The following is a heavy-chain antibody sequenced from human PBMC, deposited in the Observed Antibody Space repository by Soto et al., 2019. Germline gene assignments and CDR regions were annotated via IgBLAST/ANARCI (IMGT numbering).Heavy chain of an antibody. Sequence: ASVKVSCKASGYTFTRSGISWVRQAPGQGLEWMGWISTYNGDTNYAQTFQGRVTMTTDTSTSTVYMELRSLRSDDTAVYYCAREGVAAYYYYGMDVLREGPPVTVS. CDR2: ISTYNGDT. CDR3: AREGVAAYYYYGMDV. V-gene: IGHV1-18*01. J-gene: IGHJ6*02. CDR1: GYTFTRSG.